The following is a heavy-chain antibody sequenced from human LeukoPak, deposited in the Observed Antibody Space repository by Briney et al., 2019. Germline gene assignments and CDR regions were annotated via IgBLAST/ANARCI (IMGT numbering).Heavy chain of an antibody. CDR1: GFPFSSYA. J-gene: IGHJ6*03. CDR3: AKMAGMTRQVYYMDV. Sequence: GGSLRLSCAASGFPFSSYAMSWARQAPGKGLEWVSAIYGGGVGTYVADSVKGRFTVSRDNSKNTLYLQMDGLRAEDTAVYYCAKMAGMTRQVYYMDVWGKGASVTVSS. CDR2: IYGGGVGT. D-gene: IGHD1-1*01. V-gene: IGHV3-23*01.